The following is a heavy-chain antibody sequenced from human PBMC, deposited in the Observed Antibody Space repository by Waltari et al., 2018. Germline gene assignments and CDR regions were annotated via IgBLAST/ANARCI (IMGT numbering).Heavy chain of an antibody. V-gene: IGHV3-23*01. CDR3: ARVIGSGSYHYFDY. Sequence: EVQLLESGGTLVQPGGSLRLSCEASGFTFDHYALTWVRQAPGQGLEWVSVIRRSGCGTDFADSLKGRCSIARDNSKNTLFLQMSSLRVEDTAMYYCARVIGSGSYHYFDYWGQGTLVTVSS. D-gene: IGHD3-10*01. J-gene: IGHJ4*02. CDR1: GFTFDHYA. CDR2: IRRSGCGT.